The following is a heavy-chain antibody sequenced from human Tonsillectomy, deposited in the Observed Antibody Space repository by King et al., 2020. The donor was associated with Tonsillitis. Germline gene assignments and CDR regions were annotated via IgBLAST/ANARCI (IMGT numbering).Heavy chain of an antibody. J-gene: IGHJ4*02. CDR1: GDSVSSNSAA. CDR2: TYYMSKWYS. D-gene: IGHD6-13*01. CDR3: AREGRESSSWYTPGPFAY. V-gene: IGHV6-1*01. Sequence: VQLQQSGPGLVKPSQTLSLTCAISGDSVSSNSAAWNWIRQSPSRGLEWLGRTYYMSKWYSDYAVSVKSRITINPDTSKNQFSLQLNSVTPEDTAVYYCAREGRESSSWYTPGPFAYWGQGTLLSVSS.